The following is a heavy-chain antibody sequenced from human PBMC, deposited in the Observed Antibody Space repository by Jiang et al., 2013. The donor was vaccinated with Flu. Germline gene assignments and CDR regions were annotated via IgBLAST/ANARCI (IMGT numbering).Heavy chain of an antibody. Sequence: GYSWSWIRQPPGKGLEWIGYIYHSGSTYYNPSLKSRVTISVDRSKNQFSLKLSSVTAADTAVYYCARGRYYGSGSQCDAFDIWGQGTMVTVSS. CDR1: GYS. CDR3: ARGRYYGSGSQCDAFDI. J-gene: IGHJ3*02. CDR2: IYHSGST. V-gene: IGHV4-30-2*01. D-gene: IGHD3-10*01.